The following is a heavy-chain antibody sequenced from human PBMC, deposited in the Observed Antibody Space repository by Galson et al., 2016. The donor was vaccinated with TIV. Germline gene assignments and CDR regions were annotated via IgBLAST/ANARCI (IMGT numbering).Heavy chain of an antibody. Sequence: SLRLSCAASGFTFSSYWMSWVRQAPGKGLEWVANIKQDGGEKYYVDSVKGRFTISRDNAKNSLFLQMNSLRAEDRAVYYCARVHWDVIVVPAAIPDNWFDPWGQGTLVIVSS. CDR2: IKQDGGEK. CDR3: ARVHWDVIVVPAAIPDNWFDP. CDR1: GFTFSSYW. V-gene: IGHV3-7*01. D-gene: IGHD2-2*01. J-gene: IGHJ5*02.